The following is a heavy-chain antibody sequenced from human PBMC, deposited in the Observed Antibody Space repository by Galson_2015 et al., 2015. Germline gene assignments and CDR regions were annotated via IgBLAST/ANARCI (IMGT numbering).Heavy chain of an antibody. CDR3: VRDEA. CDR2: ISADGTNK. CDR1: GFTFSSYS. V-gene: IGHV3-30-3*01. Sequence: SLRLSCAASGFTFSSYSMHWVRQAPGKGPEWVAVISADGTNKYYADSVKGRFTIARDNSKATLSLQMHSLKPGDTAIYYCVRDEAWGQGILVT. J-gene: IGHJ5*02.